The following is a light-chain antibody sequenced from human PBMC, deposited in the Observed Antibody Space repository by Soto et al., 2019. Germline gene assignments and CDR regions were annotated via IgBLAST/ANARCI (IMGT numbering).Light chain of an antibody. CDR1: QSISSH. V-gene: IGKV1-39*01. J-gene: IGKJ4*01. CDR2: GAS. CDR3: QQSYSTPLT. Sequence: DIPMTHSPSSLSASVGARVTITCRASQSISSHLNWYHQKAGKAPKLLISGASSLESGVPSRFSGSGSGTDLTITISSLQPEDCETYYCQQSYSTPLTFGGGTKVDIK.